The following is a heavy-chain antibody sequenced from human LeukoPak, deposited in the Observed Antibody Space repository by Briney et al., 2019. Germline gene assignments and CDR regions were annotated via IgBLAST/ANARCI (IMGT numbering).Heavy chain of an antibody. CDR1: GYTLTELS. V-gene: IGHV1-24*01. D-gene: IGHD3-3*01. J-gene: IGHJ6*02. CDR2: FDPEDGET. Sequence: ASVKVSCKVSGYTLTELSMHWVRQAPGKGLEWMGGFDPEDGETIYAQKFRGRVTMTEDTSTDTAYMELSSLRSEDTAVYYCATSTNPPYYDFWSGPKAYHYGMDVWGQGTTVTVSS. CDR3: ATSTNPPYYDFWSGPKAYHYGMDV.